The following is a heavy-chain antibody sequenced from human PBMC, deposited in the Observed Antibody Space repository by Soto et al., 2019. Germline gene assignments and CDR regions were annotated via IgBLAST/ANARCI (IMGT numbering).Heavy chain of an antibody. J-gene: IGHJ5*02. D-gene: IGHD6-6*01. Sequence: QVQLQQWGAGLLKPSETLSLTCAVYGGSFSDYYWSWIRQPAWKGLEWIGEINHSGSTNYNPSLKSRVTISVDTSKNQFSLKLSSVTAADTAVYYCARSSSSLLVWFDPWGQGTLVTVSS. CDR2: INHSGST. CDR3: ARSSSSLLVWFDP. V-gene: IGHV4-34*01. CDR1: GGSFSDYY.